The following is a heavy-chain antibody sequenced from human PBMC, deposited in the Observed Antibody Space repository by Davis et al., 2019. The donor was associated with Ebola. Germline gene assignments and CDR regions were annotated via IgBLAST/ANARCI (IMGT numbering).Heavy chain of an antibody. CDR2: IGGSGDTA. CDR3: ARGRWLQSYYFDY. CDR1: GFTFSSYV. Sequence: GGSLRLSCVASGFTFSSYVMGWVRQAPGKGLEWVSRIGGSGDTADYGDSVRGRFTISRDNSKNTLYLQMNSLRAEDTAVYYCARGRWLQSYYFDYWGQGTMVTVSS. D-gene: IGHD5-24*01. J-gene: IGHJ4*02. V-gene: IGHV3-23*01.